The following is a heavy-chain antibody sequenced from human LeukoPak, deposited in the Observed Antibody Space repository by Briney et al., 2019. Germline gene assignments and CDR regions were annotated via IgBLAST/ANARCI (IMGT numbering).Heavy chain of an antibody. D-gene: IGHD2-15*01. V-gene: IGHV1-18*01. CDR1: GYTFTSYG. CDR2: ISAYNGNT. CDR3: ARDSQHCSGGSCYSDY. J-gene: IGHJ4*02. Sequence: ASVKVSCKASGYTFTSYGISWVRQAPGQGLEWMGWISAYNGNTNYAQKLQGRVTMTTDTSTSTAYMELRSLRSDDTAVYYCARDSQHCSGGSCYSDYWSQGTLVTVSS.